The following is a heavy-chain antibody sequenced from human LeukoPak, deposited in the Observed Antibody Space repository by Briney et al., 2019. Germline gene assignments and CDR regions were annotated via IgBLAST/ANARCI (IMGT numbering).Heavy chain of an antibody. D-gene: IGHD3-10*01. CDR3: ASRDFYYYGTGKDY. CDR1: GGSISSSSYY. CDR2: IYYSGST. V-gene: IGHV4-39*01. J-gene: IGHJ4*02. Sequence: SETLFLTCTVSGGSISSSSYYWGWIRQPPGKGLEWIGSIYYSGSTYYNPSLKSRVTISVDTSKNQFSLKLSSVTAADTAVYYCASRDFYYYGTGKDYWGQGTLVTVSS.